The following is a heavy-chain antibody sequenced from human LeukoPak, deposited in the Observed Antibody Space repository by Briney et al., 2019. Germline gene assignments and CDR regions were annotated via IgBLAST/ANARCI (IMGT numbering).Heavy chain of an antibody. V-gene: IGHV1-2*02. J-gene: IGHJ4*02. CDR3: ARAYCSGATCYYYFDY. Sequence: ASVKVSCKASGYTFIDYYVHWVRPAPGQGLEWMGWINPNSGVTNYAQKFQGRVTMTRDTSISTAYMELSSLRSDDTAVYYCARAYCSGATCYYYFDYWGQGTLVTVSS. D-gene: IGHD2-15*01. CDR2: INPNSGVT. CDR1: GYTFIDYY.